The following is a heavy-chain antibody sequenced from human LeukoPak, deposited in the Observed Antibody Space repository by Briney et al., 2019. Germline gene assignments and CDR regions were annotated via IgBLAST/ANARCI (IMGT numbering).Heavy chain of an antibody. V-gene: IGHV4-34*01. Sequence: PSETLSLTCAVYGGSFSGYYWSWIRQPPGKGLEWIGEINHSGSTNYNPSPKSRVTISVDTSKNQFSLKLSSVTAADTAVYYCAREVVAASVNWFDPWGQGTLVTVSS. CDR1: GGSFSGYY. D-gene: IGHD2-15*01. CDR2: INHSGST. CDR3: AREVVAASVNWFDP. J-gene: IGHJ5*02.